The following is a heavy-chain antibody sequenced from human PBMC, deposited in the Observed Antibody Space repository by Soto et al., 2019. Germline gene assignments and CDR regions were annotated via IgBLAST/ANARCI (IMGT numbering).Heavy chain of an antibody. D-gene: IGHD5-12*01. CDR2: ILPNVDLT. CDR1: GGTLGSYT. J-gene: IGHJ5*02. V-gene: IGHV1-69*02. Sequence: QVQLVQSGAEVRMPGSSVKVSCKASGGTLGSYTVTWVRQAPGQGLEWMGRILPNVDLTNYAEKFQGRLTITAHTSTSTAYMELSSLRSDDTALYSCEWRWLQYGLDLWGQGTLVTVSS. CDR3: EWRWLQYGLDL.